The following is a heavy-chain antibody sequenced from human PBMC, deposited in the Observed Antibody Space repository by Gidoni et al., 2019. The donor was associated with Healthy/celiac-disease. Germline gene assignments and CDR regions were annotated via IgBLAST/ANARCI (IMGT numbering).Heavy chain of an antibody. CDR3: ARAQIGWFGELSIIGGFDY. V-gene: IGHV1-2*02. Sequence: QVQLVQSGAEVKKPGASVKVSCKASGYTFTGYYMHWVRQAPGQGLEWMGWINPNSGGTNYAQKFQGRVTMTRDTSISTAYMELSRLRSDDTAVYYCARAQIGWFGELSIIGGFDYWGQGTLVTVSS. J-gene: IGHJ4*02. CDR2: INPNSGGT. D-gene: IGHD3-10*01. CDR1: GYTFTGYY.